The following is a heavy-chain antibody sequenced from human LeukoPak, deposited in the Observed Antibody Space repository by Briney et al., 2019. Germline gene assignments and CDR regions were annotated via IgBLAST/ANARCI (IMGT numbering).Heavy chain of an antibody. V-gene: IGHV3-74*01. Sequence: GGSLRLSCVASGFTFRKYWLHWVRQAPGKGLEWVSRINPDDESTSYADSVRGRFTISRDNAKNTLYLQMNSLRSEDTAVYYCLTILEATIDAFDIWGQGTMVTVSS. CDR1: GFTFRKYW. CDR3: LTILEATIDAFDI. CDR2: INPDDEST. D-gene: IGHD1-26*01. J-gene: IGHJ3*02.